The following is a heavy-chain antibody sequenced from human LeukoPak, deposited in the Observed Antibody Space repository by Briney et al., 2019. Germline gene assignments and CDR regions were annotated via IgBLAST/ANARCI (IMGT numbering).Heavy chain of an antibody. D-gene: IGHD6-19*01. CDR3: ARSSGRYTRGRSGWAFDY. CDR2: IYHSGST. Sequence: SETLSLTCTVSGYSISSGYYWGWIRQPPGKGLEWIGSIYHSGSTYYNPSLKSRVTISVDTSKNQFSLKLSSVTAADTAVYYCARSSGRYTRGRSGWAFDYWGQGTLVTVSS. CDR1: GYSISSGYY. V-gene: IGHV4-38-2*02. J-gene: IGHJ4*02.